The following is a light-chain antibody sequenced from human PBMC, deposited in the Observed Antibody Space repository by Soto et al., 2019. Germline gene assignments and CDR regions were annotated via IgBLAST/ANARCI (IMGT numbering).Light chain of an antibody. CDR2: AAS. Sequence: DIQMTQSPSSLSASVGDRVTITCRASQGISTYLAWFQQKAGKAPQSLIYAASSLNSGVPSRFSGSASGTDFTLTISSLQPEDFATYYCQEYITPPYTFGQGTKLEIK. CDR3: QEYITPPYT. J-gene: IGKJ2*01. CDR1: QGISTY. V-gene: IGKV1-16*01.